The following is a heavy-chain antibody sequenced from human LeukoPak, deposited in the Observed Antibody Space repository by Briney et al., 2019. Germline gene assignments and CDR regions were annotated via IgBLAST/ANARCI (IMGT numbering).Heavy chain of an antibody. J-gene: IGHJ4*02. CDR1: GGTFSSYA. Sequence: ASVKVSCKASGGTFSSYAISWVRQAPGQGLEWMGWISAYNGNTNYAQKLQGRVTMTTDTSTSTAYMELRSLRSDDTAVYYCAVGGMVYCSSTSCYSPLDYWGQGTLVTVSS. CDR3: AVGGMVYCSSTSCYSPLDY. CDR2: ISAYNGNT. V-gene: IGHV1-18*01. D-gene: IGHD2-2*02.